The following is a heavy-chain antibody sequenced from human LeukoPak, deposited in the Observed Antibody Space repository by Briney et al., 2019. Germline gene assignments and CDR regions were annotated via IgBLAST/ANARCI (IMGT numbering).Heavy chain of an antibody. V-gene: IGHV3-73*01. CDR3: TRPAGNYRDY. Sequence: GGSLRLSCAASGFTFSGSAMNWVRQASGKGLEWVGRIRSKANSYATAYAASVKGRFTISRDDSKNTAYLQMNSLKTEDTAVYYCTRPAGNYRDYWGQGTLVTVSS. CDR2: IRSKANSYAT. D-gene: IGHD4-11*01. J-gene: IGHJ4*02. CDR1: GFTFSGSA.